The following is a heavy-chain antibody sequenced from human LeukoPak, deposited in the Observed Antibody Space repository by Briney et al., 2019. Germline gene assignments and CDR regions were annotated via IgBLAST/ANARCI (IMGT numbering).Heavy chain of an antibody. CDR1: GFTFSSYG. V-gene: IGHV3-23*01. J-gene: IGHJ4*02. D-gene: IGHD3-22*01. Sequence: GGTLRLSCAASGFTFSSYGMSWVRQAPGKGLEWVSAISGSGGSTYYADSGKGRFTISRDNSKNTLYLQMNSLRAEDTAVYYCAKDRYYYDSSGYYYFDYWGQGTLVTVSS. CDR2: ISGSGGST. CDR3: AKDRYYYDSSGYYYFDY.